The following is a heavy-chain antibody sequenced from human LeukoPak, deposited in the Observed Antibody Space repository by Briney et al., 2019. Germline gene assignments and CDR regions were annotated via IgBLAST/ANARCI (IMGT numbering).Heavy chain of an antibody. Sequence: PGGSLRLSCAASGFTFSSYAMSWVRQAPGKGLEWVSAISGSGGSTYYADSVKGRFTISRDNSKNTLYLQMNSLRAEDTVVYYCAKDPGLWGWNDPDALLNVWGKGTTVTVSS. CDR1: GFTFSSYA. J-gene: IGHJ6*04. V-gene: IGHV3-23*01. CDR3: AKDPGLWGWNDPDALLNV. D-gene: IGHD1-1*01. CDR2: ISGSGGST.